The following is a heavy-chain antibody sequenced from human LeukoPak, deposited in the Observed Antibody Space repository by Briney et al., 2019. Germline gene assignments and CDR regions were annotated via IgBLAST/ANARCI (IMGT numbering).Heavy chain of an antibody. CDR2: IYPGDSAGDSDT. Sequence: GESLKISCKGSGYSFTNYWIGWVRQMPGKGLEWMGIIYPGDSAGDSDTRYSPSFRGQVTISADKSISTAYLQWSSLKASDTAMYYCARAVGVTTSRNNWFDPWGQGTLVTVSS. CDR3: ARAVGVTTSRNNWFDP. J-gene: IGHJ5*02. V-gene: IGHV5-51*01. D-gene: IGHD2-21*02. CDR1: GYSFTNYW.